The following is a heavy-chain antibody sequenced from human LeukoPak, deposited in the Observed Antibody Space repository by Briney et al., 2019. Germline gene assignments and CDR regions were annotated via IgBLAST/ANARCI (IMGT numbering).Heavy chain of an antibody. D-gene: IGHD4-11*01. Sequence: GGSLRLSCVASGFSFSRYAMSWVRQAPGKGLEWVSAISGSGGSTYYTYSVKGRFTISRDNSKNTLYLQMNSLRAEDTAVYYCAKGRDYTMDVWGQGTTVTVSS. J-gene: IGHJ6*02. CDR3: AKGRDYTMDV. CDR1: GFSFSRYA. CDR2: ISGSGGST. V-gene: IGHV3-23*01.